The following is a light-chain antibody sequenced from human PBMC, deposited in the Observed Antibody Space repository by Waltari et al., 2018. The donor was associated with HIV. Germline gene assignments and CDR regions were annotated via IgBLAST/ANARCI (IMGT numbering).Light chain of an antibody. Sequence: QSALTQPPSASGSPGQSVTISCTGTSSDVGAYNYVSWFQQHPGKAPKLMIYDVTKRPSGVPDRFSGSKSGNTASLTVSGFQAEDEADYYCASHAGSKDVFGGGTRLTVL. CDR1: SSDVGAYNY. V-gene: IGLV2-8*01. J-gene: IGLJ2*01. CDR2: DVT. CDR3: ASHAGSKDV.